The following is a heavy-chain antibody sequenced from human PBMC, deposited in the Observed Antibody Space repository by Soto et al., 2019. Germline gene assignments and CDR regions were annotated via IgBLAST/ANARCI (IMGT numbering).Heavy chain of an antibody. CDR2: IYYSGST. CDR1: GGSISSSSYY. V-gene: IGHV4-39*01. J-gene: IGHJ4*02. CDR3: ATPLYSPMWSFDY. Sequence: SETLSLTCTVSGGSISSSSYYWGWIRQPPGKGLEWIGSIYYSGSTYYNPSLKSRVTISVDTSKNQFSLKLSSVTAADTAVYYCATPLYSPMWSFDYWGQGTLVTVSS. D-gene: IGHD2-21*01.